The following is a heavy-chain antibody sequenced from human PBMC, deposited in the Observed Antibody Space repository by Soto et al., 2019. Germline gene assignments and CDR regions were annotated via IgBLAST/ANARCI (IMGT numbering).Heavy chain of an antibody. V-gene: IGHV1-69*12. CDR1: GGTFSSYA. CDR3: ASVAGYCISTSCSYYFDF. J-gene: IGHJ4*02. Sequence: QVQLVQSGAEVKKPGSSVKVSCKASGGTFSSYAISWVRQPPAQGLAWMGGVIPLFGTANYAQKFLGIVTITADESTSTAYMELGRLRSEDSAVFYCASVAGYCISTSCSYYFDFWGQGTLVTVST. CDR2: VIPLFGTA. D-gene: IGHD2-2*03.